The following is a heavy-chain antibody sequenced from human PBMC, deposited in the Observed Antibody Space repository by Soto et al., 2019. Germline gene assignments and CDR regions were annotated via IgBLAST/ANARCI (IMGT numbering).Heavy chain of an antibody. CDR2: IDYSGST. CDR1: GGSISSGDYY. J-gene: IGHJ5*02. V-gene: IGHV4-30-4*01. D-gene: IGHD2-2*01. CDR3: ARAWIVVVPAARSCWFDP. Sequence: QVQLQESGPGLVKPSQTLSLTCTVSGGSISSGDYYWRWIRQPPGKGLEWIGYIDYSGSTFYNPSLKSRVTISVDTPQNPFSLKLSSVTAADTAVYYCARAWIVVVPAARSCWFDPWGQGTLVTVSS.